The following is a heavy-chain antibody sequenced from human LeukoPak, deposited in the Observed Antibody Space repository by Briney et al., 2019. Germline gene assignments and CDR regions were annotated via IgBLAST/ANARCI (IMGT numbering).Heavy chain of an antibody. CDR2: ISSSASII. CDR3: ARDNGVSEGMNWFDP. Sequence: PGGSLRLSCAASGFTFSDYEMNWVRQAPGKGLEWVSYISSSASIIYYSDSVKGRFTISRDNAKNSLYLQMNSLRAEDTALYYCARDNGVSEGMNWFDPWGQGTLVTVSS. CDR1: GFTFSDYE. J-gene: IGHJ5*02. D-gene: IGHD2-8*01. V-gene: IGHV3-48*03.